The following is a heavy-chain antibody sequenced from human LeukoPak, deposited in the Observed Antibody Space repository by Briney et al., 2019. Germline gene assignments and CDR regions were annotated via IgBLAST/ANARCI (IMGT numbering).Heavy chain of an antibody. D-gene: IGHD6-19*01. CDR1: GGSISSSSYY. CDR2: IYYSGST. CDR3: ARDHPDVAVAATGDAFDI. Sequence: SETLSLTCTVSGGSISSSSYYWGWIRQPPGKGLEWIGSIYYSGSTYYNPTPKSRCTISVDTSKNQFSLKLSSVTAADTAVYYCARDHPDVAVAATGDAFDIWGQGTMVTVSS. J-gene: IGHJ3*02. V-gene: IGHV4-39*07.